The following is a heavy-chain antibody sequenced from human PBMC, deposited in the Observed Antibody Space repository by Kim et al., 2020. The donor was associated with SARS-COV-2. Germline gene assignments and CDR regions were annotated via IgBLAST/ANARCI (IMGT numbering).Heavy chain of an antibody. Sequence: SETLSLTCAVYGGSFSGYHWSWIRQPPGKGLEWIGEVTHSGTTNYNPSPKSRVTTEVDTSKNQISLELMSVTAADTAVYYCAREGRGSSPPPGFQYWGQGPLVPVPS. CDR3: AREGRGSSPPPGFQY. CDR2: VTHSGTT. CDR1: GGSFSGYH. V-gene: IGHV4-34*01. J-gene: IGHJ1*01. D-gene: IGHD6-13*01.